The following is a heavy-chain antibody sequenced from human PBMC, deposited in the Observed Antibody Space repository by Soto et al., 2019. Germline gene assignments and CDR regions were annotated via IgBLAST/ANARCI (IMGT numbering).Heavy chain of an antibody. D-gene: IGHD2-15*01. V-gene: IGHV3-30*03. CDR3: ASTVVPPVWYFDL. CDR2: ISYDGSNK. Sequence: QVQLVESGGGVGQPGRSLRLSCAASGFTFSSYGMHWVRQAPGKGLEWVAVISYDGSNKYYADSVKGRFTISRDNSKNTLYLQMNSLRAEDTAVYYCASTVVPPVWYFDLWGRGTLVTVSS. CDR1: GFTFSSYG. J-gene: IGHJ2*01.